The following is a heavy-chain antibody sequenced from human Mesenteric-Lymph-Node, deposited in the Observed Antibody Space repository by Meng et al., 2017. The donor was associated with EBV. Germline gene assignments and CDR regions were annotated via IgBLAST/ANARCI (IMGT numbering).Heavy chain of an antibody. CDR1: GGTTRSSGCS. D-gene: IGHD3-10*01. CDR3: ARVLVRGVMPSVSRFAP. CDR2: TYYNGNT. V-gene: IGHV4-39*07. J-gene: IGHJ5*01. Sequence: QRQRRGWGQGTAMHSGTLALTCPVSGGTTRSSGCSSGWSRQPPAKGPEWVGTTYYNGNTYYNPSLKSRVTISIDTSKNPVSLKVNSMTAADTAVYYCARVLVRGVMPSVSRFAPWGQGTLVTVSS.